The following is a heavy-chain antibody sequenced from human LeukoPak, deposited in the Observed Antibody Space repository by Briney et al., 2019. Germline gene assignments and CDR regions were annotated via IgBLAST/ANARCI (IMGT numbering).Heavy chain of an antibody. D-gene: IGHD6-19*01. CDR1: GGSINSYY. CDR3: ARHRDYGTGWYGFDY. V-gene: IGHV4-59*08. CDR2: IYYSGSS. J-gene: IGHJ4*02. Sequence: KSSETLSLTCTVSGGSINSYYWSWIRQPPGKGLECIAYIYYSGSSNYNPSLKSRVTISVDTSKNQFSLRLSSVTAADTAVYYCARHRDYGTGWYGFDYWGQGSLVTVSS.